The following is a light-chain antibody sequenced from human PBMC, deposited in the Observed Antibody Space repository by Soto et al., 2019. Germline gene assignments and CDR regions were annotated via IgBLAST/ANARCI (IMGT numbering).Light chain of an antibody. Sequence: DIQMTQSPSSLSASVGARVTITCRASQTISRFLSWYQKKPGKAPKLLIYAASTLQPGVPSRFSGSGSGTDFTLTIRSLQPEDFATYYCQQSYSGLYTFGQGTQLEIK. CDR2: AAS. CDR1: QTISRF. V-gene: IGKV1-39*01. J-gene: IGKJ2*01. CDR3: QQSYSGLYT.